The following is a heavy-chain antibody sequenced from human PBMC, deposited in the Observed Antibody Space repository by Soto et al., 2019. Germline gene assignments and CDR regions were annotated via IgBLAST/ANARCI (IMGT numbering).Heavy chain of an antibody. CDR2: ISSSSSTI. D-gene: IGHD3-3*01. V-gene: IGHV3-48*01. J-gene: IGHJ5*02. CDR3: ARDTPYYDFWSGNWFDP. CDR1: GFTFSSYS. Sequence: PGGSLRLSCAASGFTFSSYSMNWVRQAPGKGLEWVSYISSSSSTIYYADSVKGRFTISRDNAKNSLYLQMNSLRAEDTAVYYCARDTPYYDFWSGNWFDPWGQGTLVTVSS.